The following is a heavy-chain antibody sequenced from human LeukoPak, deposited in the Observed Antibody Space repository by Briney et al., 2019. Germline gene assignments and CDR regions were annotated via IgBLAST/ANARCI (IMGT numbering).Heavy chain of an antibody. Sequence: GGSLRLSCAASGFTFSNYWMSWVSQAPGKGMEYVANIKQDGSETYYVDSVKGRSTISRDNAKSSLYLQMNSLRVEDTAVYYCARDQGIMFFDNWGQGTLVTVSS. CDR2: IKQDGSET. D-gene: IGHD2-21*01. CDR1: GFTFSNYW. CDR3: ARDQGIMFFDN. J-gene: IGHJ4*02. V-gene: IGHV3-7*01.